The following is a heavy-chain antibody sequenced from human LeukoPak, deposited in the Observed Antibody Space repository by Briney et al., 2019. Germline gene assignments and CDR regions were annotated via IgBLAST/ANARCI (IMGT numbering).Heavy chain of an antibody. CDR2: ISSSSYI. Sequence: SGGSLRLSCAASGFTFSSYSMNWVRQAPGKGLEWVSSISSSSYIYHADSVKGRFTISRDNAKNSLYLQMNSLRAEDTAVYYCAREGIVVVPAATGFDPWGQGTLVTVSS. CDR1: GFTFSSYS. D-gene: IGHD2-2*01. V-gene: IGHV3-21*01. CDR3: AREGIVVVPAATGFDP. J-gene: IGHJ5*02.